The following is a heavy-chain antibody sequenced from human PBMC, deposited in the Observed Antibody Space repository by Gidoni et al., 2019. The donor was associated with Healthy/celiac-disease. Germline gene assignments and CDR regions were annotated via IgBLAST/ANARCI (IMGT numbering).Heavy chain of an antibody. CDR2: MNPNSGNT. D-gene: IGHD2-15*01. Sequence: QVQLVQSGAEVKKPGASVKVSCKASGYTFTSYDINWVRQATGQGLEWMGWMNPNSGNTGDAQKFQGRVTMTRNTSISTAYMELSSLRSEDTAVYYCARGSLIVVVVAATLDYWGQGTLVTVSS. J-gene: IGHJ4*02. CDR1: GYTFTSYD. V-gene: IGHV1-8*01. CDR3: ARGSLIVVVVAATLDY.